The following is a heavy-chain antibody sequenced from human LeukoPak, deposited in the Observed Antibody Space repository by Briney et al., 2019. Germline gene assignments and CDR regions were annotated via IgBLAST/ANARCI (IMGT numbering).Heavy chain of an antibody. D-gene: IGHD3-10*01. CDR2: IIPIFGTA. CDR3: ARYMVRGGYYFDY. CDR1: GGTFSSYA. V-gene: IGHV1-69*13. J-gene: IGHJ4*02. Sequence: SVKVSCKASGGTFSSYAISWVRQAPGQGLEWMGGIIPIFGTANYAQKFQGRVTITADESTSTAYMELSSLRSEDTAVYYCARYMVRGGYYFDYWGQGTLVTVSS.